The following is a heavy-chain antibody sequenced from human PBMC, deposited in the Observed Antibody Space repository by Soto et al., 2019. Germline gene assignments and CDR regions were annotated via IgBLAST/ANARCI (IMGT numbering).Heavy chain of an antibody. D-gene: IGHD3-10*01. CDR1: GGSFSGYY. J-gene: IGHJ5*02. V-gene: IGHV4-34*01. CDR2: INHSGST. Sequence: QVQLQQWGAGLLKPSETLSLPCAVYGGSFSGYYWNWNRQPPGKGLEWSGEINHSGSTNYNPSLKSRLTISVDTSKSQFSLKRSSFTAADTAVYYCARGGITLVRGRHWFDPWGQGTLVTVSS. CDR3: ARGGITLVRGRHWFDP.